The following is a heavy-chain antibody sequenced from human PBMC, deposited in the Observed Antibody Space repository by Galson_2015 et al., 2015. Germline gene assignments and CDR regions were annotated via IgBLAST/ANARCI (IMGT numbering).Heavy chain of an antibody. Sequence: SLRLSCAASGFTVSSNYMSWVRQAPGVGLEGVSVIYSGGSTYYADAVKGRFTISRDNSKNTLYLQMNSLRAEDTAVYYCARGHSGWYFDSWGQGTLVTVSS. CDR2: IYSGGST. V-gene: IGHV3-53*01. J-gene: IGHJ4*02. D-gene: IGHD6-19*01. CDR1: GFTVSSNY. CDR3: ARGHSGWYFDS.